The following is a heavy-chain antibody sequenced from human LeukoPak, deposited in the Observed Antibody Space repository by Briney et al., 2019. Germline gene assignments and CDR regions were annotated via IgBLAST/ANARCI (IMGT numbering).Heavy chain of an antibody. CDR1: GYSENFYG. CDR2: ISAQHGQT. J-gene: IGHJ4*02. Sequence: ASVKVSCKTSGYSENFYGITWVRQVAGQGLEWMGWISAQHGQTEYAPNSQDRVTMTTDTYTNTAYMELRSLRSDDTAVYYCARGPLGGCGSGSQADYWGQGTLVSVSS. V-gene: IGHV1-18*01. CDR3: ARGPLGGCGSGSQADY. D-gene: IGHD3-10*01.